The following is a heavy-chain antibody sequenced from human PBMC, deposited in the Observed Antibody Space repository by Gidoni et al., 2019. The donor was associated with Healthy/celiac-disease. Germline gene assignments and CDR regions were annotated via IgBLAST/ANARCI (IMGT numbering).Heavy chain of an antibody. CDR2: IYYSGST. J-gene: IGHJ2*01. CDR3: ARDEGGYFDL. CDR1: GGSISSYY. V-gene: IGHV4-59*01. Sequence: QVQLQESVPGLVKPSETLSLTCTVSGGSISSYYWSWIRQPPGKGLEWIGYIYYSGSTNYNPSLKSRVTISVDTSKNQFSLKLSSVTAADTAVYYCARDEGGYFDLWGRGTLVTVSS.